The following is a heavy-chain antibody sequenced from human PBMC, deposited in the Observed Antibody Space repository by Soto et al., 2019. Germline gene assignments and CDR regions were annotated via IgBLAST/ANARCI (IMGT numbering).Heavy chain of an antibody. D-gene: IGHD6-13*01. V-gene: IGHV3-66*01. CDR2: IYSGGGT. CDR1: GFTVSSSY. Sequence: GGSLRLSCAASGFTVSSSYMSWVRQAPGKGLECVSIIYSGGGTYYADSVKGRFAISRDNSKNTLYLQMNSLRPEDTAVYYCVKDRGGSWTFDYWGPGTLVTVSS. CDR3: VKDRGGSWTFDY. J-gene: IGHJ4*02.